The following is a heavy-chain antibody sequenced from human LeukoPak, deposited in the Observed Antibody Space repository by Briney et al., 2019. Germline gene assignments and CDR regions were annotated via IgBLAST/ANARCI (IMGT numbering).Heavy chain of an antibody. CDR3: ARAATGPGEYYFDY. CDR2: ISSSSSYI. J-gene: IGHJ4*02. CDR1: GFTFNSYS. D-gene: IGHD3-16*01. V-gene: IGHV3-21*01. Sequence: GGSLRLSCAASGFTFNSYSMNWVRQAPGKGLEWVSSISSSSSYIYYADSVKGRFTISRDNAKNSLYLQMNSLRAEDTAVYYCARAATGPGEYYFDYWGQGTLVTVSS.